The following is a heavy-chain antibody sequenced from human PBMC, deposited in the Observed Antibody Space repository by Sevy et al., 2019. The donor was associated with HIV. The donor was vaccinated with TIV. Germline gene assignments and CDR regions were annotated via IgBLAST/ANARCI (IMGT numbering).Heavy chain of an antibody. J-gene: IGHJ5*02. CDR1: GFNFSNYA. CDR2: IWYDGSNE. Sequence: GGSLRLSCAASGFNFSNYAMHWVRQAPGKGLEWVALIWYDGSNENYADSNSMKGRFTISRDNSKNTLYLQMNSLRAEDTAVYYCARESREFRFDPWGQGTLVTVSS. CDR3: ARESREFRFDP. V-gene: IGHV3-33*01.